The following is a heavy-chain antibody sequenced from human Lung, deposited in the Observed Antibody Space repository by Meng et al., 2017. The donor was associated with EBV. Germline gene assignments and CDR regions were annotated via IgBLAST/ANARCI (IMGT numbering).Heavy chain of an antibody. Sequence: QVQWQESGPGLVKPSQTLSLTCAVSGGSISSGGYSWSWIRQPPGKGLEWIGYIYHSGRTNYNPSLKSRITMSLDKPKNQFSLKLSSVTAADTAVYYCARDSDSAYSLGYWGQGTLVTVSS. D-gene: IGHD2-21*01. CDR1: GGSISSGGYS. CDR2: IYHSGRT. J-gene: IGHJ4*02. CDR3: ARDSDSAYSLGY. V-gene: IGHV4-30-2*01.